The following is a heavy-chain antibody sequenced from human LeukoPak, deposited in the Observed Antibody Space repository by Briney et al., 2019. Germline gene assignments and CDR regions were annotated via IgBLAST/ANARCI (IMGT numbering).Heavy chain of an antibody. CDR3: AGVDALITGTPY. CDR1: GVTFDDYA. D-gene: IGHD1-20*01. CDR2: ISWNSGSI. J-gene: IGHJ4*02. Sequence: QPGGSLRLSCAASGVTFDDYAMHWVRQAPGKGLEWASGISWNSGSIGYADSVKGRFTISRDNAKNSLYLQMNSLRAEDTALYYCAGVDALITGTPYWGQGTLVTVSP. V-gene: IGHV3-9*01.